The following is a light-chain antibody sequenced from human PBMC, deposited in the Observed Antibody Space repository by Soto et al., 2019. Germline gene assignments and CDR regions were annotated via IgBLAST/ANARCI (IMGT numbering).Light chain of an antibody. CDR1: RSVSSSY. Sequence: PGGRDTTHFAPSRSVSSSYLAWYQQKPGLAPRLLIYDASSRATGIPARFSGSGSGTEFTLTISSLQSEDLAVYYCQQYNNWPRACGQGTKVDIK. J-gene: IGKJ1*01. V-gene: IGKV3D-15*01. CDR2: DAS. CDR3: QQYNNWPRA.